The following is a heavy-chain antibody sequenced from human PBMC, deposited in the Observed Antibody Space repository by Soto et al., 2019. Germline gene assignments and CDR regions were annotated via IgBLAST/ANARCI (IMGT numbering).Heavy chain of an antibody. CDR3: ARRGYCSGGSCFEGADAFDI. CDR1: GFTFSSYG. V-gene: IGHV3-33*01. J-gene: IGHJ3*02. Sequence: GSLRLSCAASGFTFSSYGMHRVRQAPGKGLEWVAVIWYDGSNKYYADSVKGRFTISRENSKNTLYLQMNSLRAEDTAVYYCARRGYCSGGSCFEGADAFDIWGQGTMVTVSS. CDR2: IWYDGSNK. D-gene: IGHD2-15*01.